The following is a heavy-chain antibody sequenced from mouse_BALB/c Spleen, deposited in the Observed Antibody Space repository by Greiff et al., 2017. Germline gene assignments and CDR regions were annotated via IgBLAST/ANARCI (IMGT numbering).Heavy chain of an antibody. CDR3: ARGPSNWDGALDY. V-gene: IGHV2-6-7*01. CDR1: GFSLTGYG. J-gene: IGHJ2*01. D-gene: IGHD4-1*01. Sequence: VKLMESGPGLVAPSQSLSITCTVSGFSLTGYGVNWVRQPPGKGLEWLGMIWGDGSTDYNSALKSRLSISKDNSKSQVFLKMNSLQTDDTARYYCARGPSNWDGALDYWGQGTTLTVSS. CDR2: IWGDGST.